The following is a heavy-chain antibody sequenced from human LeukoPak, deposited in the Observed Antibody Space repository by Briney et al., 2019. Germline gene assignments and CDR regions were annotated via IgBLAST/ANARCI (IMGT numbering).Heavy chain of an antibody. J-gene: IGHJ3*02. Sequence: GGSLRLSCAASGFTFSSYDMHWVRQATGKGLEWVSAIGTAGDTYHPGSVKGRFTISRENAKNSLYLQMNSLRAGDTAVYYCARQGWSDAFDIWGQGTMVTVSS. CDR2: IGTAGDT. CDR3: ARQGWSDAFDI. D-gene: IGHD2-15*01. V-gene: IGHV3-13*01. CDR1: GFTFSSYD.